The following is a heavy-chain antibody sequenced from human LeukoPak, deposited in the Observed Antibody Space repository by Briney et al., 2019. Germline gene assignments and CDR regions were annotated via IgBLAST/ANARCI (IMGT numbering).Heavy chain of an antibody. CDR2: IYSGGST. D-gene: IGHD6-19*01. V-gene: IGHV3-66*01. J-gene: IGHJ3*02. CDR1: GFTFSSYS. Sequence: PGGSLRLSCAASGFTFSSYSMNWVRQAPGKGLEWVSVIYSGGSTYYADSVKGRFTISRDNSKNTLYLQMNSLRAEDTAVYYCARGQQWLVLGWVNAFDIWGQGTMVTVSS. CDR3: ARGQQWLVLGWVNAFDI.